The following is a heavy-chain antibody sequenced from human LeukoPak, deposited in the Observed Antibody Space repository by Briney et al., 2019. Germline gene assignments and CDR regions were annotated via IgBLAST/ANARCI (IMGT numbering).Heavy chain of an antibody. CDR1: GFTFSSYS. V-gene: IGHV3-21*01. CDR2: ISSSSSYI. J-gene: IGHJ3*02. D-gene: IGHD3-10*01. Sequence: PGGSLRLSCAASGFTFSSYSMNWVRQAPGKGLEWVSSISSSSSYIYYADSVKGRFTISRDNAKNSLYLQMNSLRAEDTAVYYCARAQYYYGSGTKRGDAFDIWGQGTMVTVSS. CDR3: ARAQYYYGSGTKRGDAFDI.